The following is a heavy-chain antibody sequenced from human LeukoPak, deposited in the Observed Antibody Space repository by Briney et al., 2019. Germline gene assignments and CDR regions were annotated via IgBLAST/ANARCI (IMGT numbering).Heavy chain of an antibody. V-gene: IGHV3-30*02. CDR3: AKDWAAAGIV. D-gene: IGHD6-13*01. CDR2: IRYDGSNK. Sequence: GGSLRLSCAASGFTFSSYGMHWVRQAPGKGREWVAFIRYDGSNKYYADSVKGRFTISRDNSKNTLYLQMNSQKAEDTAVYYCAKDWAAAGIVWGQGTLVTVSS. CDR1: GFTFSSYG. J-gene: IGHJ4*02.